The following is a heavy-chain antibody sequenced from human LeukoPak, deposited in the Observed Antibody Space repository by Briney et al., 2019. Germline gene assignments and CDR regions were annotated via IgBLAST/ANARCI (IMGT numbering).Heavy chain of an antibody. CDR3: ARSSIYDSSGCVY. CDR2: INHSGST. Sequence: AESLSLTCAVYGGSFRGYYWSWIRQPPGKGLEWIGEINHSGSTNYNPSLKSRVTITVDTSKNQFSLKLSCVTAAGRAVYYCARSSIYDSSGCVYWGHGNPWSPSPQ. V-gene: IGHV4-34*01. D-gene: IGHD3-22*01. J-gene: IGHJ4*01. CDR1: GGSFRGYY.